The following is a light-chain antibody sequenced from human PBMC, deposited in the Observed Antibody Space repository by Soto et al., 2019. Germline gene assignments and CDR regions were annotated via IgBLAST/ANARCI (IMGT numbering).Light chain of an antibody. CDR3: SSYTSSSSSV. Sequence: SALTQPASGGGSPGQSITISCTGTSSDGGGYNYVSWYQQHPGKAPKLMMYEVSNGPSGVSNRFSGSKSGNTASLTIAGFQAEDEAEYYCSSYTSSSSSVFGTGTKVTV. V-gene: IGLV2-14*01. J-gene: IGLJ1*01. CDR2: EVS. CDR1: SSDGGGYNY.